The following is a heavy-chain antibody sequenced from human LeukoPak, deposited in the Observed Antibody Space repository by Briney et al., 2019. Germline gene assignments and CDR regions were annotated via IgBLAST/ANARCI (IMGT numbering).Heavy chain of an antibody. J-gene: IGHJ6*03. CDR1: GFTFSTSW. CDR3: ARDVIMTAGPHYYYCSYMDV. V-gene: IGHV3-7*01. D-gene: IGHD2-21*02. CDR2: IKQDGSEK. Sequence: QSGGSLRLSCAASGFTFSTSWMSWVRQAPGKGLEWVANIKQDGSEKYDVDSVRGRYTISRDNAKNSLYLQMTSLRAEDTAGYYWARDVIMTAGPHYYYCSYMDVSGKGTTVTVSS.